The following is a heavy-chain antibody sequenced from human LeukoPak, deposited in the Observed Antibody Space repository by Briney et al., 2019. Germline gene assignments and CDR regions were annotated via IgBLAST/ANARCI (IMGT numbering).Heavy chain of an antibody. CDR3: ARQRYASGNSYYLDY. CDR2: ISYSGST. Sequence: SETLSLTCTVSGGSISSDYWSWIRQPPGKGLEWIGDISYSGSTNYNPSLRNRLTISLDTSKKQFSLKLSSVTAADPAVYYCARQRYASGNSYYLDYWGQGTLVTVSS. CDR1: GGSISSDY. V-gene: IGHV4-59*08. J-gene: IGHJ4*02. D-gene: IGHD3-10*01.